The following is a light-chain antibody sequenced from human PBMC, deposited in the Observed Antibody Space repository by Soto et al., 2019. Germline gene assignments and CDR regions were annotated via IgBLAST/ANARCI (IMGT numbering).Light chain of an antibody. V-gene: IGKV3-15*01. CDR2: GAS. CDR1: ESVSSN. J-gene: IGKJ1*01. Sequence: EIVMTQSPATLSVSPGERANLYCRASESVSSNLAWYQQKAGQAPRLLIYGASTRATGIPARFSGSGSGTEFTLTISSLQSEDFAVYYCQQYNNWPPWTFGQGTKVDIK. CDR3: QQYNNWPPWT.